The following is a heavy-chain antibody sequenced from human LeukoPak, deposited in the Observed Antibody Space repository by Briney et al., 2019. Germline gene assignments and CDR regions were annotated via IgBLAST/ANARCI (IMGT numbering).Heavy chain of an antibody. CDR2: INPGDSDT. CDR3: ARHPDCTRTSCYVDYYGMDV. Sequence: GESLKISCKGSGYRFTSYWIGWVRQMPGKGLEWMGIINPGDSDTRYSPSFQDQVTISADKSISTAYLQWSSLKASDTAMYYCARHPDCTRTSCYVDYYGMDVWGQGTTVTVSS. V-gene: IGHV5-51*01. J-gene: IGHJ6*02. CDR1: GYRFTSYW. D-gene: IGHD2-2*01.